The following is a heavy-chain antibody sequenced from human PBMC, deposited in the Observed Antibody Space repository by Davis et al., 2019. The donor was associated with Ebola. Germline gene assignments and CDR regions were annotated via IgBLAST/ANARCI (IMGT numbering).Heavy chain of an antibody. CDR3: ARVRSYDSRTDAFDI. Sequence: SQTLSLTCAVYGGSFSGYYWSWIRQPPGKGLEWIGEINHSGSTNYNPSLKSRVTISVDTSKNQFSLKLSSVTAADTAVYYCARVRSYDSRTDAFDIWGQGTMVTVSS. D-gene: IGHD3-22*01. V-gene: IGHV4-34*01. CDR1: GGSFSGYY. J-gene: IGHJ3*02. CDR2: INHSGST.